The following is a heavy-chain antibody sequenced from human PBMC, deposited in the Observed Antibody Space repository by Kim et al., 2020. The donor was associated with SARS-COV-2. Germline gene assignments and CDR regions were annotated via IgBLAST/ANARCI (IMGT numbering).Heavy chain of an antibody. D-gene: IGHD3-16*01. V-gene: IGHV4-39*07. CDR2: IYYSGST. Sequence: SETLSLTCTVSGGSISSSSYYWGWIRQPPGKGLEWIGSIYYSGSTYYNPSLKSRVTISVDTSKNQFSLKLSSVTAADTAVYYCARATSYDYYYYGMDVWGQGTTVTVSS. J-gene: IGHJ6*02. CDR3: ARATSYDYYYYGMDV. CDR1: GGSISSSSYY.